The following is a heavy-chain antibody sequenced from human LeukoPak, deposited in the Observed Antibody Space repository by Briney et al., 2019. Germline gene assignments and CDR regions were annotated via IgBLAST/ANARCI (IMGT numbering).Heavy chain of an antibody. V-gene: IGHV3-30*03. CDR2: ISYDGSNK. CDR1: GFTFSSYG. J-gene: IGHJ4*02. CDR3: ARDLTYYYDSSGYYYGRFYFDY. Sequence: GGSLRLSCAASGFTFSSYGMHWVRQAPGKGLEWVAVISYDGSNKYYADSVKGRFTISRDNSKNTLYLQMNSLRAEDTAVYYCARDLTYYYDSSGYYYGRFYFDYWGQGTLVTVSS. D-gene: IGHD3-22*01.